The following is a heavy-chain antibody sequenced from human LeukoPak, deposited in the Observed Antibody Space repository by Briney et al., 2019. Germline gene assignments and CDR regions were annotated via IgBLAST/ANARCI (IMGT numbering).Heavy chain of an antibody. J-gene: IGHJ3*02. V-gene: IGHV1-69*13. Sequence: GASVKVSCKASGYTFTGYYMHWVRQAPGQGLEWMGGIIPIFGTANYAQKFQGRVTITADESTSTAYMELSSLRSEDTAVYYCARIHVDTAMVEFDIWGQGTMVTVSS. D-gene: IGHD5-18*01. CDR1: GYTFTGYY. CDR3: ARIHVDTAMVEFDI. CDR2: IIPIFGTA.